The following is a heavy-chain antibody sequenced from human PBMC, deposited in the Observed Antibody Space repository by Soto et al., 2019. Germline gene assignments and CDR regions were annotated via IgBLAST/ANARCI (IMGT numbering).Heavy chain of an antibody. CDR1: GRSISSSSYY. Sequence: LDTLSLTCTVSGRSISSSSYYWGWIRQSPVKWLEWIGSIYYSGSTYYNPSLKSRVTISVDTSKNQFSLKLSSVTAADTAVYYCAIPIWFGEKGYYYYYMDVWGKGTTVT. V-gene: IGHV4-39*01. D-gene: IGHD3-10*01. CDR2: IYYSGST. CDR3: AIPIWFGEKGYYYYYMDV. J-gene: IGHJ6*03.